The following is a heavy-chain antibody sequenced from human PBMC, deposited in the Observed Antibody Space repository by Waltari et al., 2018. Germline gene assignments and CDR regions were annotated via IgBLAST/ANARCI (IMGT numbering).Heavy chain of an antibody. D-gene: IGHD6-19*01. CDR2: IYHSGST. CDR1: GGSISSSNW. V-gene: IGHV4-4*02. CDR3: ARRFGIAVAGPPFDY. Sequence: QVQLQESGPGLVKPSGTLSLTCAVSGGSISSSNWWSGVSQPPGKGLEWIGEIYHSGSTNYNPSLKSRVTISVDKSKNQFSLKLSSVTAADTAVYYCARRFGIAVAGPPFDYWGQGTLVTVSS. J-gene: IGHJ4*02.